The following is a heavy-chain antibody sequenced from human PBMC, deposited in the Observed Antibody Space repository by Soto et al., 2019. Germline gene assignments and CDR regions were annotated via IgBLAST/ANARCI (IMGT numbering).Heavy chain of an antibody. CDR1: GFTFSSYS. Sequence: LRLSCAASGFTFSSYSMNWVRQAPGKGLEWVSSISSSSSYIYYADSVKGRFTISRDNAKNSLYLQMNSLRAEDTAVYYCARVALRGNFFDYWGQGTLVTVSS. CDR2: ISSSSSYI. V-gene: IGHV3-21*01. CDR3: ARVALRGNFFDY. J-gene: IGHJ4*02. D-gene: IGHD2-15*01.